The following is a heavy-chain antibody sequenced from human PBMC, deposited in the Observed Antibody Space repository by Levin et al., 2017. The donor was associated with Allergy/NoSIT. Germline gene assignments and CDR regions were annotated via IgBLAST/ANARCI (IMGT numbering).Heavy chain of an antibody. CDR1: GFTFSSYS. CDR3: ATDHPEGAYFEH. D-gene: IGHD1-26*01. V-gene: IGHV3-48*02. Sequence: TGESLKISCAASGFTFSSYSMNWVRRAPGKGLEWLSYISGSSRTIYNADSVKGRFTISRDNAKNSLYLQLKNLRDEDTAVYYCATDHPEGAYFEHWGQGTLVTVSS. CDR2: ISGSSRTI. J-gene: IGHJ4*02.